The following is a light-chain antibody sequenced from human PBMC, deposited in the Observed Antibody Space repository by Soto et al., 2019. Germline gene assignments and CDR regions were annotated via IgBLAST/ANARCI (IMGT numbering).Light chain of an antibody. CDR1: QGISSY. Sequence: DIQLTQSPSFLSASVGDRVTITCRASQGISSYLAWYQQKPGKAPKLLIYAASTLQSGVPSRFSGSGSGTEFTLTISSLQPVDFATYYCHQLNSYPLPFGQGTRLEMK. CDR2: AAS. J-gene: IGKJ5*01. CDR3: HQLNSYPLP. V-gene: IGKV1-9*01.